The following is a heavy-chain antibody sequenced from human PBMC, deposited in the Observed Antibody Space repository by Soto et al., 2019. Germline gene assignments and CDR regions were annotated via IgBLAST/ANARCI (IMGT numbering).Heavy chain of an antibody. CDR3: ARALLVSADAFDI. CDR2: INHSGST. CDR1: GGSFSGYY. J-gene: IGHJ3*02. D-gene: IGHD2-15*01. Sequence: QVQLQQWGAGLLKPSETLSLTCAVYGGSFSGYYWSWIRQPPGKGLEWIGEINHSGSTNYNPSLKSRVTISVDTSTNQFSLKLSSVTAADTAVYYCARALLVSADAFDIWGQGTMVTVSS. V-gene: IGHV4-34*01.